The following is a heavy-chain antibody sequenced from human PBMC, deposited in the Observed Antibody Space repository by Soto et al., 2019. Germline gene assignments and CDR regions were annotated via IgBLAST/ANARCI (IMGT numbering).Heavy chain of an antibody. D-gene: IGHD6-13*01. J-gene: IGHJ2*01. CDR3: ARGGSSWSGAWYFDL. CDR2: IYYSGSA. V-gene: IGHV4-59*01. Sequence: QVQLQESGPGLVKPSETLSLTCTVSGGSISHYYWSWIRQPPGKGLEWIGYIYYSGSANYNPSLKSRVIIXEDXSXNQCSLKLSSVTAADTAVYFCARGGSSWSGAWYFDLWGRGTLVTVSS. CDR1: GGSISHYY.